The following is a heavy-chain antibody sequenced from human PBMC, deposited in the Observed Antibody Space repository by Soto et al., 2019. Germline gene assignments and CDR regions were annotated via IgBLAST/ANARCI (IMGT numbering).Heavy chain of an antibody. D-gene: IGHD3-10*01. CDR1: GGIFSDYA. J-gene: IGHJ4*02. CDR3: ARQMNRGVIFDY. CDR2: IIPIFGTT. Sequence: QEQLVQSGAEVRRPGSSVKVSCKTSGGIFSDYALSWVRQAPGQGLEWMGRIIPIFGTTIYAQKFHGRVTITADEPTSTAFMELSSLRSEDTAVYYCARQMNRGVIFDYWGQGTLVTVSS. V-gene: IGHV1-69*01.